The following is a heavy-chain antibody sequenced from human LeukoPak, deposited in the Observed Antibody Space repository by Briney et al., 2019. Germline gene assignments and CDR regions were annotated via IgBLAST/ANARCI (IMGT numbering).Heavy chain of an antibody. V-gene: IGHV3-21*06. CDR1: GFTFSSIS. Sequence: GGSLRLSCEASGFTFSSISMNWVRQAPGKGLEWVSSISPDGETTYHADSVKGRFTTSRDNAKSSLYLQMNSLRAEDTALYYCTRDLPVPSLVRGIIIYGLIDYWGQGTLVTVSS. D-gene: IGHD3-10*01. CDR2: ISPDGETT. CDR3: TRDLPVPSLVRGIIIYGLIDY. J-gene: IGHJ4*02.